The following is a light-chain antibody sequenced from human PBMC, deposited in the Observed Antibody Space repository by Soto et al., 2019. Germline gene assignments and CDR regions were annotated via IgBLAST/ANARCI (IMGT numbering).Light chain of an antibody. Sequence: EVVMTQSPATLSLSPGESATLSCRASQSVSNNVAWYQQKPGQAPRVVIYAASMRATGVPARFSGSGSGTDFTLTISRLEPEDLAVYYCQQYDNSVWTFGQGTKVDIK. CDR2: AAS. CDR3: QQYDNSVWT. CDR1: QSVSNN. J-gene: IGKJ1*01. V-gene: IGKV3-15*01.